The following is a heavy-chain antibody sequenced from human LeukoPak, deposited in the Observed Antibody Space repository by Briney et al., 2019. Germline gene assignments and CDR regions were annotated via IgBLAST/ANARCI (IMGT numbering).Heavy chain of an antibody. Sequence: ASVKVSCKASGYTFTGYYMDWVRQAPGQGLEWVGGINPKSGGTNYAQKFQGRVTMTRDTSISPAYMELSRLRSDDTAVYYCAREATAKYCSSTSCYSRFDPWGQGTLVTVSS. CDR1: GYTFTGYY. J-gene: IGHJ5*02. V-gene: IGHV1-2*02. D-gene: IGHD2-2*01. CDR3: AREATAKYCSSTSCYSRFDP. CDR2: INPKSGGT.